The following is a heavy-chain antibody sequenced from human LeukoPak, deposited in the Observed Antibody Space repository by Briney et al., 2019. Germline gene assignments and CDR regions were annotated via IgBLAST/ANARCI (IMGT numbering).Heavy chain of an antibody. J-gene: IGHJ4*02. CDR3: AKTQGYYDG. V-gene: IGHV3-23*01. CDR1: GFTFSSYG. D-gene: IGHD3-22*01. CDR2: IGVGGTT. Sequence: PGGSLGLSCAASGFTFSSYGMNWVRQAPGKVLEWVSGIGVGGTTYYADSVKGRFTISRDTSKNTLYLQMNSLRAEDTVGYYCAKTQGYYDGWGQGSLVTVSS.